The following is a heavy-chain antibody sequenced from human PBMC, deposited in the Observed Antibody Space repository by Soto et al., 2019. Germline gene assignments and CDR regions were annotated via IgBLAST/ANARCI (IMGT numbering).Heavy chain of an antibody. V-gene: IGHV4-38-2*01. CDR3: ARTWLAGGTPADAFDI. CDR1: ASSISSAYF. CDR2: IFHTGGT. J-gene: IGHJ3*02. Sequence: ETLSLTCAVSASSISSAYFWGWIRQPPGKGLEWIATIFHTGGTYYNPSLKSRVTISVDTSNNQFSLRLNSVTAADTALYFCARTWLAGGTPADAFDIWGQGTMVTVSS. D-gene: IGHD2-15*01.